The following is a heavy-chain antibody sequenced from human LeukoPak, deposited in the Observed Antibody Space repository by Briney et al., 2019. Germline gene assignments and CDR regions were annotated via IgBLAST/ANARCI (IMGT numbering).Heavy chain of an antibody. D-gene: IGHD2-8*01. Sequence: SXXLSLTCTVSGGSISSYYWSWIRQPAGKGLEWIGRIYISGSTNYNLSLKSRVTMSVDTSKNQFSLRLSSVTAADTAVYFCAGLGGYCTNAVCYSTFDIWGQGTMVTVSS. CDR2: IYISGST. CDR3: AGLGGYCTNAVCYSTFDI. J-gene: IGHJ3*02. CDR1: GGSISSYY. V-gene: IGHV4-4*07.